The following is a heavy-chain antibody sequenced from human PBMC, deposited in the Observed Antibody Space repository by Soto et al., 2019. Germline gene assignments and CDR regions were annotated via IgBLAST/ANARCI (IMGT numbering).Heavy chain of an antibody. J-gene: IGHJ6*02. CDR3: AKDDGYYYYGMDV. V-gene: IGHV3-30*18. CDR1: GFTFSSYG. Sequence: QVQLVESGGGVVQPGRSLRLSCAASGFTFSSYGMHWVRQAPGKGLEWVAVISYDGSNKYYADSVKGRLTISRDNSKNPLYLQMNSLRAEDTAVYYCAKDDGYYYYGMDVWGQGTTVTVSS. CDR2: ISYDGSNK.